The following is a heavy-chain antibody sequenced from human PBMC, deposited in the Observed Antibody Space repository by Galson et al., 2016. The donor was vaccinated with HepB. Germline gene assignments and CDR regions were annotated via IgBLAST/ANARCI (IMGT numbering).Heavy chain of an antibody. Sequence: SETLSLTCTVSGGSVSSGSYYWSWIRQPPGKGLEWIGFIYYPGITTYNPSPKSRVTISADTSKNQFSLKLNTVTAADAAVYYCARGCSSAVRLTRFDSWSQGTQVTISS. CDR1: GGSVSSGSYY. D-gene: IGHD6-6*01. J-gene: IGHJ4*02. CDR2: IYYPGIT. V-gene: IGHV4-61*01. CDR3: ARGCSSAVRLTRFDS.